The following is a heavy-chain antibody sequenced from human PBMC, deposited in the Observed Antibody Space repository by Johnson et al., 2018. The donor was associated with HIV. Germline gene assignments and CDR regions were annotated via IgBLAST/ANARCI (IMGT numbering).Heavy chain of an antibody. CDR3: AREGYGVRGVNDAFDI. D-gene: IGHD3-10*01. V-gene: IGHV3-30-3*01. J-gene: IGHJ3*02. CDR2: ISYDGSNK. CDR1: GFTFSSYA. Sequence: VQLVESGGGVVQPGRSLRLSCAASGFTFSSYAMHWVRQAPGKGLEWVAVISYDGSNKYYADSVKGRFTISRDNSKNTLHLQMNSLRAEDTAVYYCAREGYGVRGVNDAFDIWGQGTMVTVSS.